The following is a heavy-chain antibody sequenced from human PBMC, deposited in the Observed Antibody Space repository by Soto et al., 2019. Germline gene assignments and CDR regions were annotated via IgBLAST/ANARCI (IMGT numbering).Heavy chain of an antibody. CDR2: ISGSGGST. V-gene: IGHV3-23*01. CDR1: GFTFSSYA. Sequence: EVQLLESGGGLVQPGGSLRLSCAASGFTFSSYAMSWVRQAPGKGLEWVSAISGSGGSTYYADSVKGRFTISRDNSKNTLYQQMNSRRAEDTAVYYCGKVEGFYGFWSGYDLWGQGTLVTVSS. D-gene: IGHD3-3*01. J-gene: IGHJ4*02. CDR3: GKVEGFYGFWSGYDL.